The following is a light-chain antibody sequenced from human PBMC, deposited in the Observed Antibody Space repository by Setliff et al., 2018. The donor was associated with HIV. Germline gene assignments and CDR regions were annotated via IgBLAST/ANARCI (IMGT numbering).Light chain of an antibody. CDR2: DVS. V-gene: IGLV2-14*03. CDR3: SSSTSSSTHV. CDR1: SSDVGGYNY. J-gene: IGLJ2*01. Sequence: LTQPASVSGSPGQSITISCTGTSSDVGGYNYVSWYQQHPGKAPKLMIYDVSNRPSGVSNRFSGSKSGNTASLTISGLQAEDEADYYCSSSTSSSTHVFGGGTKVTVL.